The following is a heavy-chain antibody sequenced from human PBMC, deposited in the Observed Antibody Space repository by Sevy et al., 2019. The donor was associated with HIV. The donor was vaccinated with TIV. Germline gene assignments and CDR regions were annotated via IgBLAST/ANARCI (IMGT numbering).Heavy chain of an antibody. CDR2: ISSVSTII. J-gene: IGHJ4*02. Sequence: GGSLRLSCAASGFSFNSYDMNWVRQAPGKGLEWVSSISSVSTIIYYGDSVRGRFSISRDNANNSLYLQMDSLTAEDTAVYYCARDWTTVTSTPTFDYWGQGILVTVSS. V-gene: IGHV3-21*01. CDR3: ARDWTTVTSTPTFDY. D-gene: IGHD4-17*01. CDR1: GFSFNSYD.